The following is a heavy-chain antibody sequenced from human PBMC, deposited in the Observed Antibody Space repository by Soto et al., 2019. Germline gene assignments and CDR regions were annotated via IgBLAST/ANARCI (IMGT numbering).Heavy chain of an antibody. Sequence: SGPTLVKPTQTLTLTCTFSGFLLSTSGMCVSWIRQPPGKALECLALIDWDDDKYYSTSMKTRLTISKDTSKNQVVLTMTKMEPVDTATDYCARLVSQRYYGMEVWGQGTTVTVSS. V-gene: IGHV2-70*01. CDR3: ARLVSQRYYGMEV. CDR2: IDWDDDK. J-gene: IGHJ6*02. CDR1: GFLLSTSGMC.